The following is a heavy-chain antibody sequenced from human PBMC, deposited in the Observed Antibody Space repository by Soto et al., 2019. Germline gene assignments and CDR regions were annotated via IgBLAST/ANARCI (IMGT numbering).Heavy chain of an antibody. CDR3: ARDRGVNYDFWSGNAFDI. J-gene: IGHJ3*02. Sequence: GGSLRLSCAASGFTFSSHSMNWVRQAPGKGLEWVSSISGSSSYIYYADSVKGRFTISRDNAKNSLYLQMNSLRAEDTAVYYCARDRGVNYDFWSGNAFDIWGQGTMVTVSS. V-gene: IGHV3-21*01. D-gene: IGHD3-3*01. CDR2: ISGSSSYI. CDR1: GFTFSSHS.